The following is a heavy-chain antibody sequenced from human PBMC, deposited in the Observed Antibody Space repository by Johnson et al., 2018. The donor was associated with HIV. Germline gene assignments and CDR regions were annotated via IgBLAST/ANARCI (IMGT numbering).Heavy chain of an antibody. D-gene: IGHD3-16*01. J-gene: IGHJ3*02. CDR2: IATRAEAT. CDR3: ARDLWEANVFPGAFDI. CDR1: VFAFGTYE. V-gene: IGHV3-48*03. Sequence: MPLVECGGAFVQPGGSLTLSCACSVFAFGTYEMHWVRQAPGKGLEWVSYIATRAEATHYAASVKGRFTISRDNSKNSLYLQMNGLRAEDTAIYYCARDLWEANVFPGAFDIWGQGTVVTVSS.